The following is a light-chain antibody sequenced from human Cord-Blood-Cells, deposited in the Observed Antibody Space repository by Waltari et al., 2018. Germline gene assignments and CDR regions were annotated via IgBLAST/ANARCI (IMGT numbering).Light chain of an antibody. CDR3: CSYAGSYTYV. V-gene: IGLV2-11*01. Sequence: QSALTQPRPVSGSPGQSVTISCTGTSTDLGGYNYVSWYHRHPGKAPKLRIYDVSKRPSGVPDRFSGSKSGNTASLTISGLQAEDEADYYCCSYAGSYTYVFGTGTKVTVL. CDR2: DVS. CDR1: STDLGGYNY. J-gene: IGLJ1*01.